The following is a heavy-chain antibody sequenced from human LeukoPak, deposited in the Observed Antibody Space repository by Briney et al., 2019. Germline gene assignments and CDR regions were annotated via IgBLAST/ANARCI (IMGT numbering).Heavy chain of an antibody. V-gene: IGHV3-74*01. Sequence: GGSLRLSCAASGFTFSSHLMHWVRQAPGKGLVWVSRISSDGTYTNYADSVKGRFTISRDNSKNTLYLQMNSLRAEDTAVYYCAREPRITMIVVVIGDAFDIWGQGTMVTVSS. CDR1: GFTFSSHL. CDR3: AREPRITMIVVVIGDAFDI. CDR2: ISSDGTYT. J-gene: IGHJ3*02. D-gene: IGHD3-22*01.